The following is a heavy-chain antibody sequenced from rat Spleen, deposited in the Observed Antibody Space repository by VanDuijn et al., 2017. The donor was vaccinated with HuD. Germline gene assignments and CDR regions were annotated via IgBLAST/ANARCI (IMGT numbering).Heavy chain of an antibody. Sequence: QVQLRESGPGLVQPSQTLSLTCTVSGFSLTDYSVYWVRQPPGKGLEWIAAISSGGSTYYNSVLKSRLSISRDTSKSQVFLKMNSLQTEDTAMYFCARSKSSYSDYWGQGVMVTVSS. CDR3: ARSKSSYSDY. V-gene: IGHV2S12*01. J-gene: IGHJ2*01. CDR1: GFSLTDYS. CDR2: ISSGGST. D-gene: IGHD1-2*01.